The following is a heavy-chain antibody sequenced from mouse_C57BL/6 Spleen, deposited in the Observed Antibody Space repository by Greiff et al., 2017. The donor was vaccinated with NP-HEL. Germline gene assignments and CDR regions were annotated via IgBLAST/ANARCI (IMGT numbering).Heavy chain of an antibody. J-gene: IGHJ1*03. V-gene: IGHV1-18*01. CDR3: ARPHLPYGPFDG. Sequence: EVKLQESGPELVKPGASVKIPCKASGYTFTDYNMDWVKQSHGKSLEWIGDINPNNGGTIYNQKFKGKATLTVDKSSSTAYMELRSLTSEDTSVYYCARPHLPYGPFDGWGTGTTVTVSS. D-gene: IGHD1-1*01. CDR2: INPNNGGT. CDR1: GYTFTDYN.